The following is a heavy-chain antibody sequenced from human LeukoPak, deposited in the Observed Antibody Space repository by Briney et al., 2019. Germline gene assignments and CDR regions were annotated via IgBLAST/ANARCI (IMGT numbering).Heavy chain of an antibody. CDR3: AKDGMVRGVHDAFDI. V-gene: IGHV3-66*01. J-gene: IGHJ3*02. CDR2: IYGGGST. D-gene: IGHD3-10*01. CDR1: GFTVSSNY. Sequence: PGGSLRLSCPASGFTVSSNYMSWARQAPGKGLEWVSVIYGGGSTFYADSVKGRFTISRDKSKNTLYLQMNSLRAEDTAVYYCAKDGMVRGVHDAFDIWGQGTMVTVSS.